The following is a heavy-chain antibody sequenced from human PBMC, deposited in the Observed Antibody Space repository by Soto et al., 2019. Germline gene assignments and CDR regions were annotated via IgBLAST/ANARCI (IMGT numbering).Heavy chain of an antibody. D-gene: IGHD6-13*01. CDR1: GYTFTSYY. Sequence: ASVKVSCKASGYTFTSYYMHWVRQATGQELERMGWMNPNSVNTGIAQKFQARVTMTRNTSISPAYMELSSLRSADTAVYSLQQRLLGVSSYCGMDGWREGTKVT. J-gene: IGHJ6*01. V-gene: IGHV1-8*02. CDR2: MNPNSVNT. CDR3: QQRLLGVSSYCGMDG.